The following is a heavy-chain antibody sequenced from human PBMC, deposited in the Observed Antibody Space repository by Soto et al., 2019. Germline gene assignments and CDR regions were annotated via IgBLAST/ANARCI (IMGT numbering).Heavy chain of an antibody. V-gene: IGHV1-69*01. Sequence: QVQLVQSGAEVKKPGSSVKVSCKASGGTFSSYAISWVRQAPGQGLEWMGGIIPLFGTANYAQKFQGRVTITADEATSTAYMELSSLRSEDTAVYYCARGHPGREWNYFDYWGQGTLVTVSS. D-gene: IGHD2-8*01. J-gene: IGHJ4*02. CDR1: GGTFSSYA. CDR3: ARGHPGREWNYFDY. CDR2: IIPLFGTA.